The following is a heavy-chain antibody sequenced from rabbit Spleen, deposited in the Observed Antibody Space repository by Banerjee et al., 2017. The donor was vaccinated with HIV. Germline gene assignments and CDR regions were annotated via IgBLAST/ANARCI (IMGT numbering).Heavy chain of an antibody. CDR1: GVSFSSNNY. J-gene: IGHJ6*01. D-gene: IGHD8-1*01. CDR2: IDTGSSGFT. V-gene: IGHV1S40*01. CDR3: ARDSGSSFSSYGMDL. Sequence: EESGGDLVKPGASLTLTCIASGVSFSSNNYMCWVRQAPGKGLEWIACIDTGSSGFTYFASWAKGRFTISKTSSTTVTLQMTSLTAADTATYFCARDSGSSFSSYGMDLRGQGTLVTVS.